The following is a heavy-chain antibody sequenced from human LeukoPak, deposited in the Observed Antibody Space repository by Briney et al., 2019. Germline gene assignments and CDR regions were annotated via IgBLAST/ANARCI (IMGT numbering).Heavy chain of an antibody. Sequence: GGSLRLSCAASGFTFSSYWMSWVRQAPGKGLEWVANIKQDGSEKYYVDSVKGRFTISRDNAKNSLYLQMNSLRAEDTAVYYCARGSDSQLRYFDWLSALLFDYWGQGTLVTVSS. V-gene: IGHV3-7*04. J-gene: IGHJ4*02. CDR2: IKQDGSEK. D-gene: IGHD3-9*01. CDR3: ARGSDSQLRYFDWLSALLFDY. CDR1: GFTFSSYW.